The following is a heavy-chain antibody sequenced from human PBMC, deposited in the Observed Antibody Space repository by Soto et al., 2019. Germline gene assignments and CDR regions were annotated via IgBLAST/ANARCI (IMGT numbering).Heavy chain of an antibody. CDR3: ARHFGHGYYLDY. CDR2: ITDSSDTV. D-gene: IGHD3-3*01. V-gene: IGHV3-48*02. J-gene: IGHJ4*02. CDR1: GFSFSNYN. Sequence: EVQLVESGGGLVQPGGSLRLSCVASGFSFSNYNMNWVRQAPGKGLEWVSYITDSSDTVHYADSVRGRFTISRDNAESSLYLQMNSLRDEDTAVYFCARHFGHGYYLDYWGRGTLVTVSS.